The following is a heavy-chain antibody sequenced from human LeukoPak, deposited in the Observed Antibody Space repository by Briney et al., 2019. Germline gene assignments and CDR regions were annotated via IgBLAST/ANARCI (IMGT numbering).Heavy chain of an antibody. J-gene: IGHJ4*02. D-gene: IGHD5-12*01. CDR1: GGSISSYY. V-gene: IGHV4-59*01. CDR3: ATDSGYRRYDY. CDR2: IYYSGST. Sequence: SETLSLTCTVSGGSISSYYWSWIRQPPGKGLEWIGYIYYSGSTNYNPSLKSRVTISVDRPKNQFSLNLTSVTAADTAVYYCATDSGYRRYDYWGQGTLVTVSS.